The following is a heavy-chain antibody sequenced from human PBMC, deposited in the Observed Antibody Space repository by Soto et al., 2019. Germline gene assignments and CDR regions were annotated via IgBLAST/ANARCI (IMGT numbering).Heavy chain of an antibody. Sequence: GGSLRLSCAASGFTFDDYAMHWVRQAPGKGLEWVSGISWNSGSIGYADSVKGRFAISRDNSKNTLYLQMISLRAEDTAMYYCARSIRDYWGQGTLVTVSS. CDR1: GFTFDDYA. CDR3: ARSIRDY. D-gene: IGHD6-6*01. CDR2: ISWNSGSI. V-gene: IGHV3-9*01. J-gene: IGHJ4*02.